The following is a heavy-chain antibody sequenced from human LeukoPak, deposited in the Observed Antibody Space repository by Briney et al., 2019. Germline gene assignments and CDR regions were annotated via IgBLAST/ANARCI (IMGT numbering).Heavy chain of an antibody. J-gene: IGHJ5*02. CDR2: IYYSGST. CDR1: GGSISSSSYY. V-gene: IGHV4-39*07. CDR3: AGPRGGPLNWFDP. Sequence: SETLSLTCTVSGGSISSSSYYWGWIRQPPGKGLEWIGSIYYSGSTYYNPSLKSRVTISVDTSKNQFSLKLSSVTAADTAVYYCAGPRGGPLNWFDPWGQGTLVTVSS. D-gene: IGHD3-10*01.